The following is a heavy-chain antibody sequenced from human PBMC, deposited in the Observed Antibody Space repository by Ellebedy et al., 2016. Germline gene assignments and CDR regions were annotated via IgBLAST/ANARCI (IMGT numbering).Heavy chain of an antibody. CDR2: IYYSGST. J-gene: IGHJ3*02. CDR3: AREEDSGSYLGAFDI. V-gene: IGHV4-59*01. CDR1: GGSISSYY. D-gene: IGHD1-26*01. Sequence: ESLKTSCTVSGGSISSYYWSWIRQPPGKGLEWIGYIYYSGSTNYNPSLKSRVTISVDTSKNQFSLKLSSVTAADTAVYYCAREEDSGSYLGAFDIWGQGTMVTVSS.